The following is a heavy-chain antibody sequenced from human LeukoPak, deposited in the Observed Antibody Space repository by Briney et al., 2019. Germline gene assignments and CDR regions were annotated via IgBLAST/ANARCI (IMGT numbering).Heavy chain of an antibody. D-gene: IGHD6-13*01. CDR1: GGSISSSSYY. J-gene: IGHJ6*03. CDR2: INHSGST. CDR3: ARSGYRRDSRERSYYYYYMDV. V-gene: IGHV4-39*07. Sequence: PSETLSLTCTVSGGSISSSSYYWGWIRQPPGKGLEWIGEINHSGSTNYNPSLKSRVTISGDTSKNQFSLKLSSVTAADTAVYYCARSGYRRDSRERSYYYYYMDVWGKGTTVTISS.